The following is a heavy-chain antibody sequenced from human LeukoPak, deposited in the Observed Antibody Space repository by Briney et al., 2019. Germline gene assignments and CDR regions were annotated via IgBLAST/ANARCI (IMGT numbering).Heavy chain of an antibody. CDR3: ARSYYDFWSGHRLPLDY. Sequence: ASVKVSCKASGYTFTSYGISWVRQAPGQGLEWMGWISAYNGNTNYAQKLQGRVTMTTDISTSTAYMELRSLRSDDTAVYYCARSYYDFWSGHRLPLDYWGQGTLVTVSS. V-gene: IGHV1-18*01. J-gene: IGHJ4*02. D-gene: IGHD3-3*01. CDR1: GYTFTSYG. CDR2: ISAYNGNT.